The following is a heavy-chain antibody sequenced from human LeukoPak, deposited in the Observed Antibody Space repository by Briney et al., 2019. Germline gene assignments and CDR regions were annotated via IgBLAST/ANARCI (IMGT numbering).Heavy chain of an antibody. D-gene: IGHD3-16*02. J-gene: IGHJ4*02. CDR2: INHSGST. CDR1: GGSFSGYY. Sequence: TSETLSLTCAVYGGSFSGYYWSWIRQPPGKGLEWIGEINHSGSTNYNPSLKSRVTISVDTSKNQFSLKLSSVTAADTAVYYCARGPMITFGGVIVTPYYFDYWGQGTLATVSS. V-gene: IGHV4-34*01. CDR3: ARGPMITFGGVIVTPYYFDY.